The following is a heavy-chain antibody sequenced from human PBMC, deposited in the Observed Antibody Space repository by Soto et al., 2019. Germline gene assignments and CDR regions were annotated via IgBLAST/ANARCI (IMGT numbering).Heavy chain of an antibody. CDR2: ISYDGSNK. V-gene: IGHV3-30-3*01. CDR3: ARGRHGGTSYYFDY. Sequence: QVPLGESGGGVVQPGRSLRLSCAASGFTFSSYAMHWVRQAPGKGLEWVAVISYDGSNKYYADSVKGRFTISRDNSKNTLYLQMNSLRAEDTAVYYCARGRHGGTSYYFDYWGQGTLVTVSS. CDR1: GFTFSSYA. J-gene: IGHJ4*02. D-gene: IGHD2-15*01.